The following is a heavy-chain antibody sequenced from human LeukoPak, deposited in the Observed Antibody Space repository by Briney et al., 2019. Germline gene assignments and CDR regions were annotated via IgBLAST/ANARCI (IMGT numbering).Heavy chain of an antibody. J-gene: IGHJ4*02. CDR3: ARSTVVTPRSYYFDY. CDR1: GGTFSSYA. CDR2: IIPIFGTA. D-gene: IGHD4-23*01. V-gene: IGHV1-69*13. Sequence: SVTVSCKASGGTFSSYAISWVRQAPGQGPEWMGGIIPIFGTANYAQKFQGRVTITADESTSTAYMGLSSLRSEDTAVYYCARSTVVTPRSYYFDYWGQGTLVTVSS.